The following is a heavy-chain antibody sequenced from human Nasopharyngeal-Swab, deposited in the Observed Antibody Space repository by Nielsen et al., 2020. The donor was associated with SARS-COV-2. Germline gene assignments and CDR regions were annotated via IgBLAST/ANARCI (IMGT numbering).Heavy chain of an antibody. V-gene: IGHV3-21*01. J-gene: IGHJ2*01. CDR3: ARVPSYYASGSDWYFDL. CDR2: ISSSTSYI. D-gene: IGHD3-10*01. Sequence: GGSLRLSCAASGFTFTSYSMNWVRQAPGKGLGWVSSISSSTSYIYYTDSVKGRFTISRDNAKNSLYLQMNGLRAEDTAVYYCARVPSYYASGSDWYFDLWGRGTLVTVSS. CDR1: GFTFTSYS.